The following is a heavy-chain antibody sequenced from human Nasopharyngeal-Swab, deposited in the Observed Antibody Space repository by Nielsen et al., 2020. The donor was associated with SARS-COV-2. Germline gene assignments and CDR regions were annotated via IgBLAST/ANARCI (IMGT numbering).Heavy chain of an antibody. CDR3: ARDGLDYDFWSAYFMDV. J-gene: IGHJ6*02. Sequence: GESLKISCAASGFTFNNYNFNWVRQAPRKGLEWVSSISSSSSYMYYADSVKGRFTISRDNAKNSLYLQMNSLRAEDTAVYYCARDGLDYDFWSAYFMDVWGQGTTVTVSS. CDR2: ISSSSSYM. CDR1: GFTFNNYN. D-gene: IGHD3-3*01. V-gene: IGHV3-21*01.